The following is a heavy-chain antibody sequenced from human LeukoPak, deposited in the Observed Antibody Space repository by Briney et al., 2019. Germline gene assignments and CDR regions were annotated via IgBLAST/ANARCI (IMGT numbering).Heavy chain of an antibody. CDR2: IYTSGST. CDR3: ARDRDFLDY. J-gene: IGHJ4*02. D-gene: IGHD3-3*01. V-gene: IGHV4-4*07. CDR1: GGSISSYY. Sequence: SETLSLTRIVSGGSISSYYWSWIRQPAGKGPEWIGRIYTSGSTNDNPSLKSRITMSVDTSKNQFSLKLSPVTAADTAVYYCARDRDFLDYWGQGTLVTVSS.